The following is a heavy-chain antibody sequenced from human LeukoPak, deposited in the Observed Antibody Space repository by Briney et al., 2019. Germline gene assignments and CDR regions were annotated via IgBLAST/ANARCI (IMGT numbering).Heavy chain of an antibody. CDR2: ISSSSNYI. D-gene: IGHD6-13*01. V-gene: IGHV3-21*01. Sequence: GGSLRLSCAASGFTFSSYSMNWVRQAPGKGLEWVSSISSSSNYIYYADSMKGRFTISGDNAKNSLYLQMNSLRAEDTAGYFCARATGYDATFDYWGQGTLVTVSS. CDR3: ARATGYDATFDY. CDR1: GFTFSSYS. J-gene: IGHJ4*02.